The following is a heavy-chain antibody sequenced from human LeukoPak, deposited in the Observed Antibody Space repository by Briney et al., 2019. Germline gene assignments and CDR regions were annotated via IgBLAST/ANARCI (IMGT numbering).Heavy chain of an antibody. CDR1: GGSVSSGSYY. CDR2: IYYSGST. J-gene: IGHJ5*02. V-gene: IGHV4-61*01. Sequence: SETLSLTCTVSGGSVSSGSYYWSWIRQPPGKGLEWIGYIYYSGSTNYNPSLKSRVTISVDRSKNQFSLKLSSVTAADTAVYYCARVVGSGWFFWFDPWGQGTLVTVSS. D-gene: IGHD6-19*01. CDR3: ARVVGSGWFFWFDP.